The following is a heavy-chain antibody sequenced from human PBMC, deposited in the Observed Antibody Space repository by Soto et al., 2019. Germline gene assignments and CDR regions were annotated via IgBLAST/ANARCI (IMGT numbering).Heavy chain of an antibody. V-gene: IGHV3-21*01. D-gene: IGHD3-22*01. CDR3: VAAHPIRSSCYFFSN. CDR1: GVTLYMYG. Sequence: PWGSLRLACEASGVTLYMYGLYWVRQAGGKGLEWGASISSHSSYKYCADSVKGRFTISRDNAKNSLFLQMDSLRAYCTAGYYCVAAHPIRSSCYFFSNWGKATLVPVTP. J-gene: IGHJ4*01. CDR2: ISSHSSYK.